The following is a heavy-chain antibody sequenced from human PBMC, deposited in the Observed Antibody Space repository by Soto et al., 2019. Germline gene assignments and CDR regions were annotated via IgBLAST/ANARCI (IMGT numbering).Heavy chain of an antibody. Sequence: ASVKVSCKASGGTFSSYAISWVRQAPGQGLEWMGGIIPIFGTANYAQKFQGRVTITADESTSTAYMELSSLRSEDTAVYYCASINYYGSGSPRYYYYGMDVWGQGTTVTVSS. CDR3: ASINYYGSGSPRYYYYGMDV. J-gene: IGHJ6*02. CDR2: IIPIFGTA. D-gene: IGHD3-10*01. CDR1: GGTFSSYA. V-gene: IGHV1-69*13.